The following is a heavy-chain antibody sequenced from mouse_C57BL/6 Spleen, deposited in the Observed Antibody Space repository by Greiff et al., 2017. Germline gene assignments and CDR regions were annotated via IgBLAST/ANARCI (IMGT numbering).Heavy chain of an antibody. V-gene: IGHV1-58*01. CDR3: ASVYGSRYFDV. Sequence: EVKLVESGAELVRPGSSVKMSCKTSGYTFTSYGINWVKQRPGQGLEWIGYLYIGNGYTEYNEEFKGKATLTSDTSSSTAYMQLSSLTSEDTAIYFCASVYGSRYFDVWGTGTTLTVSS. J-gene: IGHJ1*03. D-gene: IGHD1-1*01. CDR1: GYTFTSYG. CDR2: LYIGNGYT.